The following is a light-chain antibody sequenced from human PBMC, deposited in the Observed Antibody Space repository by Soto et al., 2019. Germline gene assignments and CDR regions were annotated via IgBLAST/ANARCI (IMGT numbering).Light chain of an antibody. CDR1: QGIGNE. Sequence: DIQMTQSPSSLSASVGDRVTFTCRASQGIGNELGLYQQKPGKAPKRLLFDTSSLQSGVPSRFSGSGSGTEFTLTISSLQAEDVATYYCLQHNTYPWTFGQGTKVDIK. V-gene: IGKV1-17*01. CDR2: DTS. J-gene: IGKJ1*01. CDR3: LQHNTYPWT.